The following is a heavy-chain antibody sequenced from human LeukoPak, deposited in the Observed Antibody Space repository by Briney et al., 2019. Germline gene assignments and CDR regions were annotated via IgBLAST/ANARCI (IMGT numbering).Heavy chain of an antibody. CDR1: GGTFNSYA. Sequence: SVKVSCKASGGTFNSYAISWVRQAPGQGLEWMGGIIPMSDTANYPQKFRGRLTITADIPTSTVYVELSSLRSEDTAVYYCAREDDTGRYMGDDAFDIWGQGTMVTVSS. J-gene: IGHJ3*02. CDR3: AREDDTGRYMGDDAFDI. D-gene: IGHD1-26*01. V-gene: IGHV1-69*06. CDR2: IIPMSDTA.